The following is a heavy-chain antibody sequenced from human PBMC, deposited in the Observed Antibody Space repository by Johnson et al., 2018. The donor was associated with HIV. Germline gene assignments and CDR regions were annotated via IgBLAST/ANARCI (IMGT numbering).Heavy chain of an antibody. CDR3: AKNARNYYDT. Sequence: QVQVVESGGGLIQPGGSLRLSCSVSGFTVNTNFMSWVRQAPGKGLEWVAVISYDGSNKYYADSVKGRFTISRDNSKNTLYLQMNSLRAEDTAVYYCAKNARNYYDTWGQGTMVTVSS. CDR1: GFTVNTNF. CDR2: ISYDGSNK. D-gene: IGHD3-10*01. V-gene: IGHV3-30*18. J-gene: IGHJ3*02.